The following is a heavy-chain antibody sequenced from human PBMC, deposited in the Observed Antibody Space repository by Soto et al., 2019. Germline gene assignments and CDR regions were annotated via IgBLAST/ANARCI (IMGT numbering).Heavy chain of an antibody. CDR3: ARDRATVTEMYYYYGMDV. D-gene: IGHD4-4*01. Sequence: SETLSLTCTVSGGSISSYYWSWIRQPAGKGLEWIGRIYTSGSTNYNPSLKSRVTMSVDTSKNQISLKLSSVTAADTAVYYCARDRATVTEMYYYYGMDVWGQGTTVTVSS. CDR1: GGSISSYY. CDR2: IYTSGST. J-gene: IGHJ6*02. V-gene: IGHV4-4*07.